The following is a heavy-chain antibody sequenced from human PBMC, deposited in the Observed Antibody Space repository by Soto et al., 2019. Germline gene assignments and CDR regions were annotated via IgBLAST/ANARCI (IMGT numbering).Heavy chain of an antibody. CDR3: ARGWVEEAFDM. CDR1: GGTLTSFT. J-gene: IGHJ3*02. Sequence: QVQLVQSGAEVKKPGSSVTVSCTASGGTLTSFTIYWVRQAPGQGVEWMGSFIPRIDKINYAQKFQGRVTLSADESSNTAYLELSSLTSEDTAVYYCARGWVEEAFDMWDQGTLDTMSS. V-gene: IGHV1-69*18. CDR2: FIPRIDKI. D-gene: IGHD2-15*01.